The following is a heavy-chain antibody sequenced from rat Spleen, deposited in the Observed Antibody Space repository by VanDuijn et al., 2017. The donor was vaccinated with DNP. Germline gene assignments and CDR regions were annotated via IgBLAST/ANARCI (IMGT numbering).Heavy chain of an antibody. V-gene: IGHV5-20*01. D-gene: IGHD4-3*01. CDR1: GFTFSDYY. Sequence: EVLVVDSGGGLVQPGGSLRLSCAASGFTFSDYYMSWVRQAPTTGLEWVASINPDGGSTYYRDSVKGRFTISRDNAKSSLYLQMDSLRSEDTATYYCSTRNSGYGGYFDYWGQGVMVTVSS. CDR3: STRNSGYGGYFDY. J-gene: IGHJ2*01. CDR2: INPDGGST.